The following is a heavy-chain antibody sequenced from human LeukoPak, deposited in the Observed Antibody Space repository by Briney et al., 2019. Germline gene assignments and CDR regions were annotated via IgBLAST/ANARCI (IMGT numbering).Heavy chain of an antibody. Sequence: ASVKLPCKASGYTFTDYYMHWVRQAPGQGLEWMGWINPNSGDTNYAQKFQGRVTMTRDTSISTAYMELSRLRSDDTAVYYCARAYSNSWNWFDPWGQRTLVTVSS. D-gene: IGHD6-13*01. CDR1: GYTFTDYY. CDR2: INPNSGDT. V-gene: IGHV1-2*02. CDR3: ARAYSNSWNWFDP. J-gene: IGHJ5*02.